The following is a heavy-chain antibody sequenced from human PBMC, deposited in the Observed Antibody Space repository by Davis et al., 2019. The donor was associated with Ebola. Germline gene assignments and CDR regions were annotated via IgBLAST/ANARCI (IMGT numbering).Heavy chain of an antibody. CDR2: ISSDGSSK. J-gene: IGHJ4*02. Sequence: GESLKISCAASGFTFSDYALHWVRQAPGKGLEWVAFISSDGSSKDHADSVKGRFTISRDNSRSSLYLQMNSLRAEDTAVYFCATAEMWGQGILVTVSS. CDR3: ATAEM. CDR1: GFTFSDYA. V-gene: IGHV3-30-3*01. D-gene: IGHD5-24*01.